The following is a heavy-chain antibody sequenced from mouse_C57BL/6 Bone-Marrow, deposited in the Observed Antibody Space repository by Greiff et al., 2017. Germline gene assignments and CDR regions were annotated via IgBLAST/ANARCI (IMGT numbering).Heavy chain of an antibody. J-gene: IGHJ3*01. Sequence: VQLQQSGTVLARPGASVKMSCKTSGYTFTSYWMHWVKQRPGQGLEWIGAIYPGNSDTSYNQKFKGKAKLTAVTSASTAYMELSSLTNEDSAVYYCTRVITTVVEGAWFAYWGQGTLVTVSA. CDR3: TRVITTVVEGAWFAY. CDR1: GYTFTSYW. CDR2: IYPGNSDT. V-gene: IGHV1-5*01. D-gene: IGHD1-1*01.